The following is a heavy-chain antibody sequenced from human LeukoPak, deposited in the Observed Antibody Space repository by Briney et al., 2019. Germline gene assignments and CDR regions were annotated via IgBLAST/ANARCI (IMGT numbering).Heavy chain of an antibody. CDR2: IHTSGST. CDR3: AGGGIEVYPASYGATTPILYYGMDG. J-gene: IGHJ6*02. Sequence: PSETLSLTCTVSGGSISRFYWICMRGPAGKGLEGSRRIHTSGSTNHTPSPKSRVTMSVDTSKNQFSLKLTSATAADRAVYYCAGGGIEVYPASYGATTPILYYGMDGWGQGTTVTVSS. V-gene: IGHV4-4*07. CDR1: GGSISRFY. D-gene: IGHD2-15*01.